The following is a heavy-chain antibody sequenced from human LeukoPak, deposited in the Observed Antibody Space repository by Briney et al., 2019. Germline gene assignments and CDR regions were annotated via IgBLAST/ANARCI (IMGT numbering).Heavy chain of an antibody. V-gene: IGHV3-30*02. Sequence: GGSLRLSCAASGFTFSSYGMHWVRQAPGKGLEWVAFIRYDGSNKYYADSVKGRFTISRDNSKNTLYLQMNSLRAEDTAVYYCAKKGSDYDILTGYPKFDPWGQGTLVTVSS. D-gene: IGHD3-9*01. CDR1: GFTFSSYG. CDR3: AKKGSDYDILTGYPKFDP. CDR2: IRYDGSNK. J-gene: IGHJ5*02.